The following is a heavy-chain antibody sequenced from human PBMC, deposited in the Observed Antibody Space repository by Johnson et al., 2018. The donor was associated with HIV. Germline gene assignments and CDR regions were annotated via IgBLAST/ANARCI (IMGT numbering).Heavy chain of an antibody. CDR1: GFTLSYFG. D-gene: IGHD1-26*01. Sequence: QVQLVESGGGVVQPGRSLRLSCAASGFTLSYFGMHWVRQAPGKGREWVATVRYDGSNKYYADAVMGRFTISRDNSKSTLYLQMISLSAEDMAVYYCARSRWADDAFDGWGQGTMVTVSS. J-gene: IGHJ3*01. V-gene: IGHV3-33*01. CDR3: ARSRWADDAFDG. CDR2: VRYDGSNK.